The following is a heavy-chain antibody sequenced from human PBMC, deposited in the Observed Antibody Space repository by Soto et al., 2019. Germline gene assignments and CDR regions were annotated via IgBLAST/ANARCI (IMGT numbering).Heavy chain of an antibody. CDR1: GFTFSSYA. CDR2: ISYDGTNK. V-gene: IGHV3-30-3*01. D-gene: IGHD2-2*01. J-gene: IGHJ6*02. CDR3: ARVPVQYQLLSAAYYYYYGMDV. Sequence: QVQLVESGGGVVQPGRSLRLSCAASGFTFSSYAMHWVRQAPGKGLEWVAVISYDGTNKYYADSVKGRFTISRDNSKNTLYLQMNSLRAEDTAVYYCARVPVQYQLLSAAYYYYYGMDVWGQGTTVTVSS.